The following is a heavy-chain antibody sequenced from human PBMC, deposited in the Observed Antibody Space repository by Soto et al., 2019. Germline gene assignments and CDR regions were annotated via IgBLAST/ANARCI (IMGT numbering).Heavy chain of an antibody. V-gene: IGHV4-30-4*01. CDR1: GGSISSGDYY. Sequence: ASETLSLTCTVSGGSISSGDYYWSWIRQPPGKGLEWIGYIFYSGSTYYNPSLKSRLTISVDTSKNQFSLKLSSVTAADTAVYYCARYYCSSTSCFRFDSWGQGTLVTVSS. J-gene: IGHJ4*02. D-gene: IGHD2-2*01. CDR2: IFYSGST. CDR3: ARYYCSSTSCFRFDS.